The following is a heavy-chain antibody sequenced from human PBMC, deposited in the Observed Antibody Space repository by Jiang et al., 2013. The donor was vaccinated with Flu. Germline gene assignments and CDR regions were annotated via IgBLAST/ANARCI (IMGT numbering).Heavy chain of an antibody. CDR2: ITPFLDIA. CDR3: ARGGGNWNDEVNL. Sequence: SGAEVKKPGSSVKVACKTSGDTFFSHAITWVRQAPGQGLEWMGRITPFLDIADYAQEFQGRLSITADKSTTTAYMELRSLTSEDTATYYCARGGGNWNDEVNLWGQGTLVTVSS. CDR1: GDTFFSHA. D-gene: IGHD1-1*01. J-gene: IGHJ5*02. V-gene: IGHV1-69*04.